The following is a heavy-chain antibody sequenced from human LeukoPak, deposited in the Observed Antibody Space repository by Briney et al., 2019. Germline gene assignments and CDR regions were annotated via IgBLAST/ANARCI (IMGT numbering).Heavy chain of an antibody. V-gene: IGHV3-33*01. D-gene: IGHD4-17*01. Sequence: GGSLRLSCAASGFTFSSYGMHWVRQAPGKGLEWVAVTWYDGSNKYYADSVKGRFTISRDNSKNTLYLQMNSLRAEDTAVYYCARELSYGDYGDYWGQGTLVTVSS. CDR1: GFTFSSYG. CDR3: ARELSYGDYGDY. CDR2: TWYDGSNK. J-gene: IGHJ4*02.